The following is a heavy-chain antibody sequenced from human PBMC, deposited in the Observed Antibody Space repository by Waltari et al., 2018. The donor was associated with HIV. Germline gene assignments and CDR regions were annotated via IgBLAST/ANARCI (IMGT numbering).Heavy chain of an antibody. V-gene: IGHV4-61*02. CDR3: AREDTAMVYYFDY. J-gene: IGHJ4*02. CDR1: GGSISSGNYY. CDR2: IYTSGST. Sequence: QVQLQESGPGLVKPSQTLSLTCTVPGGSISSGNYYWNWIRQPAGKGLEWSGRIYTSGSTNYNPARKSRVTIAVDTSKNQFSLTLSSVTAADTAVYYCAREDTAMVYYFDYWGQGTLVTVSS. D-gene: IGHD5-18*01.